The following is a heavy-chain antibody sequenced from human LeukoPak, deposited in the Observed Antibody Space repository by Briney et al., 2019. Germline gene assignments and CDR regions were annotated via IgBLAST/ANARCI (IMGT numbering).Heavy chain of an antibody. CDR1: GFTFSSYS. Sequence: PGGSLRLSCAASGFTFSSYSMNWVRQAPGKGLEWVSSISESGGTTDYADSVKGRFTISRDNSKNTLYLQMNSLRAEDTAVYYCASQWLINGWGQGILVTVSS. CDR3: ASQWLING. J-gene: IGHJ4*02. CDR2: ISESGGTT. V-gene: IGHV3-23*01. D-gene: IGHD6-19*01.